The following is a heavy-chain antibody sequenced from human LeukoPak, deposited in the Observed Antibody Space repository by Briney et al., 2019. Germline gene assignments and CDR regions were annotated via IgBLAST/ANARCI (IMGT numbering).Heavy chain of an antibody. V-gene: IGHV3-7*05. D-gene: IGHD3-16*01. CDR1: GFTFSRFW. J-gene: IGHJ3*02. CDR2: IDQSGGRN. CDR3: ARDVEGGTFDI. Sequence: GSLRLSCAASGFTFSRFWMNWVRQAPGRGLEWVANIDQSGGRNNYVDSVKGRFTISRDNAENSLFLEMSSLRADDTAVYFCARDVEGGTFDIWGQGTTVTVSS.